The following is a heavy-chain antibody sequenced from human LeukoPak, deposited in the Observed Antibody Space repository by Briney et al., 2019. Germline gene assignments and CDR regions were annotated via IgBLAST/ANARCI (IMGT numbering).Heavy chain of an antibody. V-gene: IGHV1-8*03. D-gene: IGHD6-13*01. CDR3: ARTQHLVLRSPLDP. J-gene: IGHJ5*02. CDR2: MNPYSANT. CDR1: GYTFTNYD. Sequence: ASVTVSYKASGYTFTNYDIHWVRQATGQGSEWMGWMNPYSANTGYAQNFQGRITITRNTSISTAYMELSSLRSEDTAVYYCARTQHLVLRSPLDPWGQGTLVTVSS.